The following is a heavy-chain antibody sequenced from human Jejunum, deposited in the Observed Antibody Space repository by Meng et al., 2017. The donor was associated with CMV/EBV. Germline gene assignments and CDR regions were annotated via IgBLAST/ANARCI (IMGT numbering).Heavy chain of an antibody. Sequence: DYYMSWGRQAPGKGPEWLAYTSDTGTTAYYADAVKGRCNISRDNMKSSRYWHLTSLRAEDRVIYDGATYFAPLYGASVKCRGREYWGQGTSVTVSS. CDR2: TSDTGTTA. CDR1: DYY. D-gene: IGHD4-17*01. CDR3: ATYFAPLYGASVKCRGREY. V-gene: IGHV3-11*01. J-gene: IGHJ4*02.